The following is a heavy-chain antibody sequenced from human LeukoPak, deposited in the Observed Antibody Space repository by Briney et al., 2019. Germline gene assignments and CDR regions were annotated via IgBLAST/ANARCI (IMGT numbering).Heavy chain of an antibody. CDR3: ARGRGVVATISRLYYYYYMDV. D-gene: IGHD5-12*01. Sequence: ASVKVSCKTSGYSFSSYGISWVRQAPGQGLEWMGWISATNGNTKYTQSLQGRVTMTTDTSTRTAYMELRSLTSDDTAIYYCARGRGVVATISRLYYYYYMDVWGKGTTVTISS. V-gene: IGHV1-18*01. CDR2: ISATNGNT. CDR1: GYSFSSYG. J-gene: IGHJ6*03.